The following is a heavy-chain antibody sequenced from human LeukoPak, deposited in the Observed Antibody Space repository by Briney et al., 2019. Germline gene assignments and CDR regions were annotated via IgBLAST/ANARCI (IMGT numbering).Heavy chain of an antibody. J-gene: IGHJ6*03. V-gene: IGHV3-21*01. Sequence: PGGSLRLSCAASGFTFSSYAMSWVRQAPGKGLEWVSSISSSSSYIYYADSVKGRFTISRDNAKNSLYLQMSSLRAEDTAVYYCARGMATIDGYYYYMDVWGKGTTVTVSS. CDR3: ARGMATIDGYYYYMDV. D-gene: IGHD5-24*01. CDR1: GFTFSSYA. CDR2: ISSSSSYI.